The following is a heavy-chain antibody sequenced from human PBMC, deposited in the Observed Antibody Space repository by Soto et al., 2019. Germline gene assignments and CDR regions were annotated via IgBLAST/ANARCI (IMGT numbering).Heavy chain of an antibody. CDR1: GFTFSSYW. J-gene: IGHJ4*02. D-gene: IGHD2-2*01. Sequence: GGSLRLSCAASGFTFSSYWMSWVRQAPGKGLEWVANIKQDGSEKYYVDSVKGRFTISRDKAKNSLYLQMNSLRAEDTAVYYCARDAGYCSSTSCSLDYYFDYWGQGTLVTVSS. CDR2: IKQDGSEK. V-gene: IGHV3-7*01. CDR3: ARDAGYCSSTSCSLDYYFDY.